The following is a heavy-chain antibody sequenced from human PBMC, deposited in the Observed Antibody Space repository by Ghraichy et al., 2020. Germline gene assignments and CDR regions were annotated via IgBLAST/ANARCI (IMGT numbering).Heavy chain of an antibody. V-gene: IGHV3-23*01. Sequence: GGSLRLSCAASGFTFSSYAMSWVRQAPGKGLEWVSAISGSGGSTYYADSVKGRFTISRDNSKNTLYLQMNSLRAEDTAVYYCAKPLGYCSSTSCSEFDPWGQGTLVTVS. CDR3: AKPLGYCSSTSCSEFDP. CDR2: ISGSGGST. CDR1: GFTFSSYA. D-gene: IGHD2-2*01. J-gene: IGHJ5*02.